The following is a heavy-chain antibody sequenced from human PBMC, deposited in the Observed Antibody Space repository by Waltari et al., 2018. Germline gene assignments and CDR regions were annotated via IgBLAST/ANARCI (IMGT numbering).Heavy chain of an antibody. V-gene: IGHV3-74*01. Sequence: EVQLVESGGGLVQPGGSLRLSCAASGFTFSGYWMNWVRQPPGKGLVWVSRINSDGRRTSYADSVKGRFTISRDNAKNTLFLQMNSLRAEYTAVYYCARDDTAHAFDIWGQGTLVTVSS. D-gene: IGHD5-18*01. CDR2: INSDGRRT. CDR1: GFTFSGYW. CDR3: ARDDTAHAFDI. J-gene: IGHJ3*02.